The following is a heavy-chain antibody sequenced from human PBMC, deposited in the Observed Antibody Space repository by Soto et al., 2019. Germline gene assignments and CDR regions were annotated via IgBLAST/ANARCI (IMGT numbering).Heavy chain of an antibody. CDR3: ARDKITGLFDY. D-gene: IGHD2-8*02. CDR1: GGSFSGYD. J-gene: IGHJ4*02. CDR2: INHSGSS. V-gene: IGHV4-34*01. Sequence: SETLSLTCAVYGGSFSGYDWTWIRQPPGTGLECIGEINHSGSSNYTPSLKSRVTISVDTSKNQFSLKLTSVTAADTAVYYCARDKITGLFDYWGQGTLVTSPQ.